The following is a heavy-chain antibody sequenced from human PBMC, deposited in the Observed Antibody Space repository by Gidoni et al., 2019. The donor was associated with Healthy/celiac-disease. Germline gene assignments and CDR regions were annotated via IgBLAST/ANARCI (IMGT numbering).Heavy chain of an antibody. CDR1: GVTFSTHG. CDR3: AREGEVGGWLEGGILRYYYYGMDV. Sequence: QVQLVESGGGVVQPGRSLRLSWAASGVTFSTHGMPGVRQAPGKGLGWVAVIWNDGSNKYYADSVKGRFTISRDNSKNTLYLQMNSLRAEDTAVYYCAREGEVGGWLEGGILRYYYYGMDVWGQGTTVTVSS. J-gene: IGHJ6*02. D-gene: IGHD6-19*01. CDR2: IWNDGSNK. V-gene: IGHV3-33*01.